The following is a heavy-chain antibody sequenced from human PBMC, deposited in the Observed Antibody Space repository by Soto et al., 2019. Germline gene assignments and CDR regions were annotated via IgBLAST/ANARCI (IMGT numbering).Heavy chain of an antibody. CDR1: GFTFSAYC. V-gene: IGHV3-11*06. CDR2: ISHDSDYT. Sequence: QVQLVESGGGLVKPGGSLRLSCAASGFTFSAYCMSWIRQAAGQGLEWVSYISHDSDYTSYADSVRGRFSISRDNAQKSLYLQINSLRAEDTALYYCARPNTPYYGGNSGAFDIWGQGTMVTVSS. D-gene: IGHD4-17*01. CDR3: ARPNTPYYGGNSGAFDI. J-gene: IGHJ3*02.